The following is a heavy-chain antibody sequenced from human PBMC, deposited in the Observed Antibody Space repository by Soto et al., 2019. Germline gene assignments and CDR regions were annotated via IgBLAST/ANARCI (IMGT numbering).Heavy chain of an antibody. CDR3: ARGKVGEFIRLLDYYFDY. J-gene: IGHJ4*02. CDR1: GGSFSGYY. V-gene: IGHV4-34*01. Sequence: PSETLSLTCAVYGGSFSGYYWSWIRQPPGKGLEWIGEINHSGSTNYNPSLKSRVTISVDTSKNQFSLRLSSVTAADTAVYYCARGKVGEFIRLLDYYFDYWGQGTLVTVSS. CDR2: INHSGST. D-gene: IGHD3-10*01.